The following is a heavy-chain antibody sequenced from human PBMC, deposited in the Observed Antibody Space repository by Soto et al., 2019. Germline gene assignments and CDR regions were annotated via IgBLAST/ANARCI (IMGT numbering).Heavy chain of an antibody. CDR2: ISSDGSNK. D-gene: IGHD1-26*01. Sequence: QVQLVESGGGVVQPGRSLRLSCAVSGFTFSSHAMHWVRQAPGKGLEWVTLISSDGSNKNYADSVKGRFTTSRDNSKNTVYTQKNRLRVEDTAVYYCARDDEGGSDCDLGYWGQGALVTVSS. CDR3: ARDDEGGSDCDLGY. CDR1: GFTFSSHA. J-gene: IGHJ4*02. V-gene: IGHV3-30-3*01.